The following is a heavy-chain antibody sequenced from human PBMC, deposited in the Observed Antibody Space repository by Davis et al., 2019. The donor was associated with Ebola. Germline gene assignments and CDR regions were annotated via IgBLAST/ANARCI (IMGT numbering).Heavy chain of an antibody. CDR3: GKDIGPTAEYYFDF. CDR1: GFNFDDYA. D-gene: IGHD2-21*02. V-gene: IGHV3-9*01. Sequence: PGGSLRLSCEASGFNFDDYAMHWVRQVPGKGLEWVSGISWNSGILGYADSVKGRFTISRDNAKNSLYLQMTGLRVEDTAFYYCGKDIGPTAEYYFDFWGQGTLVTVSS. CDR2: ISWNSGIL. J-gene: IGHJ4*02.